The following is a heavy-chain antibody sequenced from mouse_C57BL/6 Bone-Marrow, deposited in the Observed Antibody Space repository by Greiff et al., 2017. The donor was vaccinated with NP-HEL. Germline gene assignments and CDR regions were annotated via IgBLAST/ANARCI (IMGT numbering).Heavy chain of an antibody. J-gene: IGHJ1*03. CDR1: GYSITSGYY. V-gene: IGHV3-6*01. CDR2: ISYDGSN. CDR3: ARALLRYGWYFDV. D-gene: IGHD1-1*01. Sequence: EVKLVESGPGLVKPSQSLSLTCSVTGYSITSGYYWNWIRQFPGNKLEWMGYISYDGSNNYNPSLKNRISITRDTTKNQFFLKLNSVTTEDTATYYCARALLRYGWYFDVWGTGTTVTVSS.